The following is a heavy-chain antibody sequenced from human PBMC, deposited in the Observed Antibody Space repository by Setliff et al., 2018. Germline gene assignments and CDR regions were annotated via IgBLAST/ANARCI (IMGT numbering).Heavy chain of an antibody. J-gene: IGHJ3*02. D-gene: IGHD1-26*01. CDR1: GYTFTSYD. CDR2: MNPNSGNT. V-gene: IGHV1-8*02. Sequence: ASVKVSCKASGYTFTSYDINWVRQATGQGLEWMGWMNPNSGNTGYAQKFQGRVTMTRNTSISTAYMDLSSLRFEDTAVYYCARDRRIVGARHAFDIWGQGTMVTVS. CDR3: ARDRRIVGARHAFDI.